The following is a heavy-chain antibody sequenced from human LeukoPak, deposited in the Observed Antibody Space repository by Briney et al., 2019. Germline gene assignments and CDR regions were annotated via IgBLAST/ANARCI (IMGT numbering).Heavy chain of an antibody. D-gene: IGHD3-3*01. Sequence: GGSLRLSCAASVFTFSSYWMSWVRQAPGKGLEWVANIKQDGSEKYYVDSVKGRFTISRDNAKNSLYLQMNSLRAEDTAVYYCARDFWSGYYRYWGQGTLVTVSS. CDR2: IKQDGSEK. CDR1: VFTFSSYW. J-gene: IGHJ4*02. CDR3: ARDFWSGYYRY. V-gene: IGHV3-7*01.